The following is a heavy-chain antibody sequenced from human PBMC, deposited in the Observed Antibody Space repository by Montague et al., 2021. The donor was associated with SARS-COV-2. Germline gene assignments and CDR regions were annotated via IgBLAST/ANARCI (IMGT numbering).Heavy chain of an antibody. V-gene: IGHV4-39*07. J-gene: IGHJ5*02. CDR1: GGSLETSGYY. CDR3: ARDSKGGRQLGNWFDP. Sequence: SETLSLTCSVPGGSLETSGYYWGWVRQPPGKGLEWIVSMHYSGATFYNPSLKSRITMSLDTSKNHFSLNLTSVTAADTAVYFCARDSKGGRQLGNWFDPWGRGTLVTVSS. D-gene: IGHD6-13*01. CDR2: MHYSGAT.